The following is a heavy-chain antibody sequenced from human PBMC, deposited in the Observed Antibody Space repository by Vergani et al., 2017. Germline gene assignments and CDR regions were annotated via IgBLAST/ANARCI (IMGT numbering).Heavy chain of an antibody. J-gene: IGHJ6*02. V-gene: IGHV1-24*01. CDR3: ARGSVVATLNYYYGMDV. CDR2: FDPEDGET. Sequence: QVQLVQSGAEVKKPGASVKVSCKVSGYTLTELSMHWVRQAPGKGLGWMGGFDPEDGETIYAQKFQGRVTMTEETATDTAYMVLSRLRSEDTAVYYCARGSVVATLNYYYGMDVWGQGTTVTVSS. D-gene: IGHD5-12*01. CDR1: GYTLTELS.